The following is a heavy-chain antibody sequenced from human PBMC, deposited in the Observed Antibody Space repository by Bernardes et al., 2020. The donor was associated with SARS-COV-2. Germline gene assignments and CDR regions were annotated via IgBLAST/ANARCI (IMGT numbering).Heavy chain of an antibody. CDR3: AKALIGGSSYGD. CDR2: INNSGTRT. CDR1: GFTFSTYT. D-gene: IGHD2-15*01. V-gene: IGHV3-23*01. Sequence: GSLRLSCAASGFTFSTYTMGWVRQAPGKGLQWVSDINNSGTRTYYAGSVKGRFTISRDNSKNTLYLQMNSLRVEDTAVYYCAKALIGGSSYGDWGQGTLVTVSS. J-gene: IGHJ4*02.